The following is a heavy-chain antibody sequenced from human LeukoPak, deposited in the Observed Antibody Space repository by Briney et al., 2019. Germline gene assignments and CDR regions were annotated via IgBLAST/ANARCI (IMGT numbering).Heavy chain of an antibody. V-gene: IGHV1-2*01. CDR2: INPIISDT. D-gene: IGHD3-10*01. J-gene: IGHJ4*02. Sequence: GASVRLSCKASGYTFTGYYMHWVRQAPGEGLEWMGWINPIISDTSHAQKFQGRVTSTRDTSLSTGYMELSRLTSDDTAVYFCARQVGGSFDYWGQGNLGSVSS. CDR3: ARQVGGSFDY. CDR1: GYTFTGYY.